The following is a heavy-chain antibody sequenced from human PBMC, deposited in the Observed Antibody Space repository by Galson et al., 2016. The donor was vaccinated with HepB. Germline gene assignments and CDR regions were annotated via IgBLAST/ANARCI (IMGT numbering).Heavy chain of an antibody. D-gene: IGHD3-22*01. Sequence: SLRLSCAASGFTFSTYWMTWVRQAPGKGLEWVANIKEDGSERYYVDSVKGRVTISRDNAKNALYLQMNSLGAEDTAVYYCARDNSRRENSGYHAFDIWGQGTMVTVSS. J-gene: IGHJ3*02. CDR1: GFTFSTYW. CDR2: IKEDGSER. V-gene: IGHV3-7*03. CDR3: ARDNSRRENSGYHAFDI.